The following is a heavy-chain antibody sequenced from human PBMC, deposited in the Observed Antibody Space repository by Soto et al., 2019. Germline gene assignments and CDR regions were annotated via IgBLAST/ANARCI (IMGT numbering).Heavy chain of an antibody. D-gene: IGHD4-17*01. CDR3: ARVVGDYVIYYYMDV. J-gene: IGHJ6*03. V-gene: IGHV4-31*03. CDR1: GGSISSGGYY. Sequence: SETLSLTCTVSGGSISSGGYYWSWIRQHPGKGLEWIGYIYYSGSTYYNPSLKSRVTISVDTSKNQFSLKLSSVTAADTAVYYCARVVGDYVIYYYMDVWGKGTTVTVSS. CDR2: IYYSGST.